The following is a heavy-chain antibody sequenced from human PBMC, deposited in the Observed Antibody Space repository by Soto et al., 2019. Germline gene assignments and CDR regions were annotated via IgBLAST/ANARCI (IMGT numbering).Heavy chain of an antibody. CDR2: ISAYNGNT. CDR3: ARGMTTVIPDD. Sequence: GASVKVSYWASGSTFTSYAINWVRQAPGQGLEWIGWISAYNGNTNYAQKLQGRVTMITDTSTSTAYMELRSLRSDDTAVYYCARGMTTVIPDDWGQGTLVTVSS. J-gene: IGHJ4*02. D-gene: IGHD4-17*01. CDR1: GSTFTSYA. V-gene: IGHV1-18*01.